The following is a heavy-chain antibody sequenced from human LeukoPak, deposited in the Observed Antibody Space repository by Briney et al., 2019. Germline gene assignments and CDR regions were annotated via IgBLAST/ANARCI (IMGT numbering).Heavy chain of an antibody. CDR1: GFTFSSYG. CDR3: AKEGAAFFN. CDR2: ITGSGART. D-gene: IGHD3-3*02. Sequence: GGSLRLSCAASGFTFSSYGMTWVRQAPGKGLEWVSAITGSGARTFYADPVKGRFTVSRDNSKNTLYLQMNSQRAEDTAVYYCAKEGAAFFNWGQGTLVTVSS. J-gene: IGHJ4*02. V-gene: IGHV3-23*01.